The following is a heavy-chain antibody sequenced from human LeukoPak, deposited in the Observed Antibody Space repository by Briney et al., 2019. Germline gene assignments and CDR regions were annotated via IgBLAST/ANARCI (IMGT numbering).Heavy chain of an antibody. V-gene: IGHV4-34*01. CDR2: INHSGST. J-gene: IGHJ6*04. CDR3: ARGQGRGYYYGMDV. CDR1: GGSFSGYY. D-gene: IGHD3-10*01. Sequence: SETLSLTCAVYGGSFSGYYWSWIRQPPGKGLEWIGKINHSGSTNYNPSLKSRVTISVDTSKNQFSLKLSSVTAADTAVYYCARGQGRGYYYGMDVWGKGTTVTVSS.